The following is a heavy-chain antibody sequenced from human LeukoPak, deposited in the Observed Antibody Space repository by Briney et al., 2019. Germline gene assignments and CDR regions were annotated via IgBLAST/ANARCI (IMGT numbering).Heavy chain of an antibody. Sequence: PGGSLRLSCVASGFTFSEFAMNWVRQVPGKGPEWVSHIGGGGVDREYEESVKGRFTVSRGNSRNSLYLQMNSLRGEDTAIYYCAKDSIERNGVYDAFDVWGQGTKVTVAS. J-gene: IGHJ3*01. CDR2: IGGGGVDR. CDR1: GFTFSEFA. D-gene: IGHD2-8*01. V-gene: IGHV3-23*01. CDR3: AKDSIERNGVYDAFDV.